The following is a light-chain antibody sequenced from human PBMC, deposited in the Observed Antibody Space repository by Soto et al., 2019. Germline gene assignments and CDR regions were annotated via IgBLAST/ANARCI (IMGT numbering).Light chain of an antibody. J-gene: IGLJ2*01. V-gene: IGLV2-14*01. CDR2: DVS. CDR1: SSDVGCYNY. Sequence: QSALTQPASVSGSPGQSITISCTGTSSDVGCYNYVSWYQQHPGKAPKLMIYDVSNRPSGVSNRFSGSKSGNTASLTISGLQAEDAADYYCSSYTSSSTLVVFGGGTKVTVL. CDR3: SSYTSSSTLVV.